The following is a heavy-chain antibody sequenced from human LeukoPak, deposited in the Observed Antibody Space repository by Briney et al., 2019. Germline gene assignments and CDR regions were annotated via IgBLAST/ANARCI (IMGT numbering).Heavy chain of an antibody. CDR1: GFTFSSYA. D-gene: IGHD3-22*01. CDR3: ARTYYYDSSGPLLTGYYFDY. V-gene: IGHV3-30-3*01. Sequence: GSLRLSCAASGFTFSSYAMHWVRQAPGKGLEWVAVISYDGSNKYYADSVKGRFTISRDNSKNTLYLQMSSLRAEDTAVYYCARTYYYDSSGPLLTGYYFDYWGQGTLVTVSS. J-gene: IGHJ4*02. CDR2: ISYDGSNK.